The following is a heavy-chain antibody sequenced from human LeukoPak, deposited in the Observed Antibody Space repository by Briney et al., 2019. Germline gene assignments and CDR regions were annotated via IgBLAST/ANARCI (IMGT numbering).Heavy chain of an antibody. CDR2: IYTSGST. Sequence: SETLSLTCTVSGGSISSYYWSWIRQPAGKGLEWIGRIYTSGSTNYNPSLKSRVTMSVATSKNQFSLKLSSVTAADTAVYYCARGIGYSYGYSYYYYMDVWGKGTTVTVSS. CDR3: ARGIGYSYGYSYYYYMDV. J-gene: IGHJ6*03. V-gene: IGHV4-4*07. D-gene: IGHD5-18*01. CDR1: GGSISSYY.